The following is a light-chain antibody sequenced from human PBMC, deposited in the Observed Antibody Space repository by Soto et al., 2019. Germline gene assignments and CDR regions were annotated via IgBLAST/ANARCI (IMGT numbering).Light chain of an antibody. CDR1: SSNIGSNY. CDR3: AAWDDSLSGV. V-gene: IGLV1-47*02. CDR2: SND. J-gene: IGLJ3*02. Sequence: QSVLTQAPSASGTPGQRVTISCSGSSSNIGSNYVYWYQQRPGPAPKLLSYSNDQRPSGISDRFSGSKSGTSASLAISGLRSEDEADYYCAAWDDSLSGVFGGGTKLTVL.